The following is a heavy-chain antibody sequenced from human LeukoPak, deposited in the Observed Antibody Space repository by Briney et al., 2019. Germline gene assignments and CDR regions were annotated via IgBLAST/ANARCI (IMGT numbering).Heavy chain of an antibody. V-gene: IGHV4-4*02. CDR1: GGSIYSSNW. CDR2: IYHSGIT. CDR3: ASPGVTLTDDAFHI. J-gene: IGHJ3*02. Sequence: PSETLSLTCAVSGGSIYSSNWWSWVRQPPGKGLEWIGEIYHSGITNYNPSLKSRVTMSLDKSKSQFSLNLNSVTAADTAVYYCASPGVTLTDDAFHIWGQGTMVTVSS. D-gene: IGHD4-23*01.